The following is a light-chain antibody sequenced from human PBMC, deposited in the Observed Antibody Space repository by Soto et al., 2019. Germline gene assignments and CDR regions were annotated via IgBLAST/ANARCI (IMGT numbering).Light chain of an antibody. CDR2: GAS. V-gene: IGKV3-20*01. CDR1: QSVNSNY. J-gene: IGKJ3*01. Sequence: EIVLTQSPGTLSVSPGERVTLSCRASQSVNSNYLAWYQQRPGQAPRPFTFGASYRATGIPDRFSGSGSGTDFTLTISRLEPEDFAVYYCQQYSSSPPEFTFGPGTKVDSK. CDR3: QQYSSSPPEFT.